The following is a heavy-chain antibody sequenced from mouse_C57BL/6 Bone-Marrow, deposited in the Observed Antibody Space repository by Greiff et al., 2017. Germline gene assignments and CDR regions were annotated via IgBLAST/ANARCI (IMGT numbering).Heavy chain of an antibody. J-gene: IGHJ1*03. CDR3: ASSYGCWYFDV. V-gene: IGHV1-81*01. CDR1: GYTFTSYG. Sequence: LVESGAELARPGASVKLSCKASGYTFTSYGISWVKQRTGQGLEWIGEIYPRSGNTYYNEKFKGKATLTADKSSSTAYMELRSLTSEDSAVYFCASSYGCWYFDVCGTGTTVTVSS. CDR2: IYPRSGNT. D-gene: IGHD1-1*01.